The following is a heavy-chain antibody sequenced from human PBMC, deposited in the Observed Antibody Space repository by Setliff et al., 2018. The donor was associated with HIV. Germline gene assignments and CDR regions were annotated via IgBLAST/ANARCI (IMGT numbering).Heavy chain of an antibody. V-gene: IGHV1-46*01. Sequence: VASVKVSCKASGYTFTSYYMHWVRQAPGQGLEWMGIINPSSGSTTYAQKFQGRVTMTRDTSTSTVYMELSSLRSEDTAVYYCVRDPAPSSSASYFQHWGQGTPVTVSS. CDR2: INPSSGST. CDR3: VRDPAPSSSASYFQH. CDR1: GYTFTSYY. D-gene: IGHD6-6*01. J-gene: IGHJ1*01.